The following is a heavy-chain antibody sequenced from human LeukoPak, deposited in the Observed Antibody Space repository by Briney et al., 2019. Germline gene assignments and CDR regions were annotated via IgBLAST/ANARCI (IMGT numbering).Heavy chain of an antibody. CDR1: EFSVSNNY. Sequence: GGSLRLSCAASEFSVSNNYMSWVRQAPGKGLEWVSVIYSSGDTYYADSVKGRFTISRDTSKNTLYLEMNSLRAEDTAVYYCAKMVLITGSGYFDYWGQGTLVTVSS. CDR3: AKMVLITGSGYFDY. CDR2: IYSSGDT. D-gene: IGHD3-22*01. J-gene: IGHJ4*02. V-gene: IGHV3-53*01.